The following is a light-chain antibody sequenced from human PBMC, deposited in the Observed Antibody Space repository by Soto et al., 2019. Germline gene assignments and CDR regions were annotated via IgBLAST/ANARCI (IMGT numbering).Light chain of an antibody. Sequence: SALTQPRSVSGSPGQSVTISCTGTSSDVGGYNYVSWYQQHPGKAPKVMIYDVSERPSGVPDRFSGFKSGNTASLTISGLQAEDEADYYCCSYAGSPRYVLGTGTKLTVL. CDR2: DVS. CDR3: CSYAGSPRYV. J-gene: IGLJ1*01. CDR1: SSDVGGYNY. V-gene: IGLV2-11*01.